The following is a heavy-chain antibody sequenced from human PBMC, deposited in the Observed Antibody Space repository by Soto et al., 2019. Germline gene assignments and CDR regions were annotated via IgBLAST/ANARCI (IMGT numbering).Heavy chain of an antibody. J-gene: IGHJ4*02. CDR1: GFTFSSYG. CDR3: AKDPWEVDTAMEGYPDY. CDR2: ISYDGSNK. Sequence: GGSLRLSCAASGFTFSSYGMHWVRQAPGKGPEWVAVISYDGSNKYYADSVKGRFTISRDNSKNTLYLQMNSLRAEDTAVYYCAKDPWEVDTAMEGYPDYWGQGTLVTVSS. V-gene: IGHV3-30*18. D-gene: IGHD5-18*01.